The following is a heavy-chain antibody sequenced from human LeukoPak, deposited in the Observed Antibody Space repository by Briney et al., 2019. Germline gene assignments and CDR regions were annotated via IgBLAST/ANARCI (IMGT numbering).Heavy chain of an antibody. D-gene: IGHD2-2*01. CDR3: ARALIVVVPAASDV. CDR1: GFTFSSYW. Sequence: PGGSLRLSCAASGFTFSSYWMSWVRQAPGKGLEWVANIKQDGSEKYYVDSVKGRFTISRDKDKNSLYLQMNSLRAEDTAVYYCARALIVVVPAASDVWGKGTTVTVSS. J-gene: IGHJ6*04. CDR2: IKQDGSEK. V-gene: IGHV3-7*01.